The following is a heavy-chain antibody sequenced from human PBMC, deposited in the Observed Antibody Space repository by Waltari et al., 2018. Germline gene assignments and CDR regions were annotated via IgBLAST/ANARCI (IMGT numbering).Heavy chain of an antibody. Sequence: QVQLQESGPGLVKPSETLSLTCDVSGYSIDRGYFWGWIRQPPGKGLEWIGTIFHAGFTYHSPSLKGRVTMSVDKSKNQFSLNLSSATAADTAVYYCARAPGVAAAAYFDYWGQGILVTVSS. CDR3: ARAPGVAAAAYFDY. D-gene: IGHD6-13*01. CDR1: GYSIDRGYF. CDR2: IFHAGFT. J-gene: IGHJ4*02. V-gene: IGHV4-38-2*01.